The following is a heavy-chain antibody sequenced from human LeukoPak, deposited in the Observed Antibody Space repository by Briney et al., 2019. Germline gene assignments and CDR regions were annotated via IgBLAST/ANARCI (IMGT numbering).Heavy chain of an antibody. V-gene: IGHV4-61*02. CDR2: VSISENI. CDR3: ARGTSCPRN. J-gene: IGHJ4*02. CDR1: GGSVNSDDYF. D-gene: IGHD2-2*01. Sequence: SETLSLTCTVSGGSVNSDDYFWSWIRQPAGKGLEWIGRVSISENINYNPSLQSRVSLSLDVSKNQFSLRLSSVTAADTAVYYCARGTSCPRNWGQGTLVTVSS.